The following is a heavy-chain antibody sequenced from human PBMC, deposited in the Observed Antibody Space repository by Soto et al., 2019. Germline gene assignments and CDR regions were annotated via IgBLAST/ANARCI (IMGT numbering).Heavy chain of an antibody. Sequence: GGSLRLSCAASGFTFSSYAMSWVRQAPGKGLEWVSAISGSGGSTYYADSVKGRFTISRDNSKNTLYLQMNSLRAEDTAVYYRAKDGVRGVIYTRYYYYMDVWGKGTTVTVSS. D-gene: IGHD3-10*01. CDR1: GFTFSSYA. CDR3: AKDGVRGVIYTRYYYYMDV. J-gene: IGHJ6*03. CDR2: ISGSGGST. V-gene: IGHV3-23*01.